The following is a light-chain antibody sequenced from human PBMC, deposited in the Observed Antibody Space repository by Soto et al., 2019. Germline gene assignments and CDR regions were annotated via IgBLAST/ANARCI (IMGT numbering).Light chain of an antibody. V-gene: IGKV3-15*01. Sequence: EIVMTQSPATLSLSPGERATLSCRASQSVSSNLAWYQQKPGQAPRLLIYGASNRATGIPARFSGSGSGTEXXXXXXXXXXXXXAXYYCQHYNSCTPCTFGQGTKVEIK. CDR1: QSVSSN. J-gene: IGKJ1*01. CDR2: GAS. CDR3: QHYNSCTPCT.